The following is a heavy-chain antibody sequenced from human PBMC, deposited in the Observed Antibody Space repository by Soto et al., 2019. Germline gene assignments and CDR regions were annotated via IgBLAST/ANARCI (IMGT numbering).Heavy chain of an antibody. CDR2: ISGSGGST. J-gene: IGHJ4*02. D-gene: IGHD3-22*01. CDR1: GFNFSSYA. CDR3: AKDPLFGGTYYYDSSGYPAPDY. Sequence: GVSRRISWAASGFNFSSYAMSWVRQAPGKGLEWVSAISGSGGSTYYADSVKGRFTISRDNSKNTLYLQMNSLRAEDTAVYYCAKDPLFGGTYYYDSSGYPAPDYWGQGTLVTVSS. V-gene: IGHV3-23*01.